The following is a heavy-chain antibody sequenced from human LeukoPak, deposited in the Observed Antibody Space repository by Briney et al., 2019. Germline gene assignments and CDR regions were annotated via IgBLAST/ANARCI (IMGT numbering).Heavy chain of an antibody. D-gene: IGHD5-18*01. CDR1: GGSISSYY. J-gene: IGHJ4*02. V-gene: IGHV4-59*01. CDR3: ARAGGVDTAMDANFDY. CDR2: IYYNGGT. Sequence: RSETLSLTCTVSGGSISSYYWSWIRQPPGKGLEWIGYIYYNGGTNYNPSLRSRVTISVDTSKNHFSLRLSSVTAADTAMYYCARAGGVDTAMDANFDYWGQGTLVTVSS.